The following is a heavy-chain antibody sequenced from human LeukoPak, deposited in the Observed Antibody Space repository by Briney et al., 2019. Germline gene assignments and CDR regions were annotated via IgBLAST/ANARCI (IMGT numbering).Heavy chain of an antibody. CDR3: ARFERFKKAPEY. CDR2: IYTSGST. V-gene: IGHV4-61*02. J-gene: IGHJ4*02. Sequence: TTSETLSLTCAVSGGSISSGSYYWSWIRQPAGKGLEWIGRIYTSGSTNYNPSLKSRVTISVDTSKNQFSLKLSSVTAADTAVYYCARFERFKKAPEYWGQGTLVTVSS. D-gene: IGHD3-3*01. CDR1: GGSISSGSYY.